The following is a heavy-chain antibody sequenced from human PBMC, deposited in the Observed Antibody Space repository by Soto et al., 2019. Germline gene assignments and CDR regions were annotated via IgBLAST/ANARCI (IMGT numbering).Heavy chain of an antibody. CDR3: ARVYSFAGMDV. CDR2: IWYDGSHK. Sequence: QVQLVESGGGVVQPGRSLRLSCAASGFTFSTYGMHWVRQAPGKGLEWVAVIWYDGSHKYYADSVKGRFTISRDNSKNTLFLQMTSLRAEDTAVYYCARVYSFAGMDVWGQGTTVTVSS. D-gene: IGHD2-8*01. J-gene: IGHJ6*02. CDR1: GFTFSTYG. V-gene: IGHV3-33*01.